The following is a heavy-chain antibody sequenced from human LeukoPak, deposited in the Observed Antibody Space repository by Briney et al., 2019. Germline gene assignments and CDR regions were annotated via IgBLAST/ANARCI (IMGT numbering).Heavy chain of an antibody. CDR2: IYTSGST. Sequence: PSETLSLTCTVACGSISSYYWSWIRQPPGKGLEWIGRIYTSGSTTYNPSLKSRLTISIDTSKNQFSLKLSSVTAADTAVYYCARDSGTTGEVKFDPWGQGTLVTVSS. J-gene: IGHJ5*02. D-gene: IGHD3-10*01. CDR3: ARDSGTTGEVKFDP. V-gene: IGHV4-4*07. CDR1: CGSISSYY.